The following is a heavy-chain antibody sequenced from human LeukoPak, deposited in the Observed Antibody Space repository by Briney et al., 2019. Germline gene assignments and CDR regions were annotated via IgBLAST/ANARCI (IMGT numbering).Heavy chain of an antibody. D-gene: IGHD3-16*01. CDR3: AIDFPDYGTAYYDVGIFDS. V-gene: IGHV3-30*04. J-gene: IGHJ4*02. Sequence: PGGSLRLSCEASGFSFSTSGVHWVRQAPGKGLEWMAVISKDGRKNHYADSVKGRFTISRDNSKSTLFLQMNSLTLEDTGIYYCAIDFPDYGTAYYDVGIFDSWGQGTRVTVSS. CDR1: GFSFSTSG. CDR2: ISKDGRKN.